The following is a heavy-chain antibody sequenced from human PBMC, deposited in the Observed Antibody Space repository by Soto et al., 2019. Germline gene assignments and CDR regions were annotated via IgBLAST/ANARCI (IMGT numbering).Heavy chain of an antibody. CDR2: ISYEGSNT. CDR1: GFTFDTYG. J-gene: IGHJ6*02. Sequence: QVHLVESGGGVAQPGRSLRLSCVASGFTFDTYGIHWVRQAPGKGLQWVALISYEGSNTYYADSERGRFTISRDNSKNTLYLQINALRPEDTGVYYCARVTPGNNLYYFSGLDVWGQGTSVTVSS. D-gene: IGHD1-1*01. CDR3: ARVTPGNNLYYFSGLDV. V-gene: IGHV3-30-3*01.